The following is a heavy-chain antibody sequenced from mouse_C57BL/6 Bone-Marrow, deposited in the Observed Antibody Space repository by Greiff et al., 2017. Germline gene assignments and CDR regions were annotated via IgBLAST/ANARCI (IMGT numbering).Heavy chain of an antibody. J-gene: IGHJ1*03. V-gene: IGHV1-81*01. D-gene: IGHD1-1*01. CDR2: IYPRSGNT. CDR1: GYTFTSYG. CDR3: ARSDYYYGSSYGYFDV. Sequence: VQLQQSGAELARPGASVKLSCKASGYTFTSYGISWVKQRTGQGLEWIGEIYPRSGNTYYNEKFKGKATLTADKSSSTAYMELRSLTSEDSAFYFCARSDYYYGSSYGYFDVWGTGTTVTVSS.